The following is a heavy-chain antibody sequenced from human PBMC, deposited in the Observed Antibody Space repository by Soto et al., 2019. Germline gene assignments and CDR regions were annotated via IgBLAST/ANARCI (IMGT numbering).Heavy chain of an antibody. J-gene: IGHJ4*02. CDR2: INPNIGAT. V-gene: IGHV1-2*02. CDR1: GYTFSDYY. D-gene: IGHD1-1*01. CDR3: AREPPTAKPEGVDF. Sequence: ASVKVSCKASGYTFSDYYIHWVRQAPGQGLERMGWINPNIGATKYAPKFQGGVTMTRATSITTAYMELSSLRSGDTAVYYCAREPPTAKPEGVDFWGQGTLVTVSS.